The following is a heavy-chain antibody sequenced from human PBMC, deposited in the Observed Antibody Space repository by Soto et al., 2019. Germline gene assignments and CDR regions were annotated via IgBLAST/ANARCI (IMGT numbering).Heavy chain of an antibody. CDR2: INHSGST. J-gene: IGHJ6*02. D-gene: IGHD6-25*01. V-gene: IGHV4-34*01. CDR3: ARAKRLRAHYYYGMDV. Sequence: LSETLSLTCAVYGGSFSCYYWSWIRQPPGKGLEWIGEINHSGSTNYNPSLKSRVTISVDTSKNQFSLKLSSVTAADTAVYYCARAKRLRAHYYYGMDVWGQGTTVTVSS. CDR1: GGSFSCYY.